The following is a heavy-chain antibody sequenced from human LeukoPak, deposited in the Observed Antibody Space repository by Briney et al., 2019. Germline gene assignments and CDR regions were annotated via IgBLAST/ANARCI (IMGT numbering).Heavy chain of an antibody. V-gene: IGHV4-61*02. CDR1: GDPISIGSYY. J-gene: IGHJ4*02. D-gene: IGHD2-15*01. CDR3: ARGAICSGGRCYSAVFDY. Sequence: SETLSLTCTVSGDPISIGSYYWSWIRQPAGKVLEWIGGIYTSGSTYYNPALKSQVPISVDTANTQFSLKLRAVTAADTAVYYCARGAICSGGRCYSAVFDYWGQGTLVTVCS. CDR2: IYTSGST.